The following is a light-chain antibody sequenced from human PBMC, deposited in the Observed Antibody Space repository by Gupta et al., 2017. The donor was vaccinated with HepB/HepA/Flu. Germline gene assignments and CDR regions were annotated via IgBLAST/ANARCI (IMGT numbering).Light chain of an antibody. J-gene: IGLJ2*01. Sequence: QAVLTQPPSASGTPGQRVPIPCSGSSSNIGTNYVYWYQQLPGTAPKRLIYQNDQRPSGVPDRFSGSKSGTSASLAISGLRSEDEADYYCASWTDSLSGLFGGGTKLTVL. CDR2: QND. CDR3: ASWTDSLSGL. V-gene: IGLV1-47*01. CDR1: SSNIGTNY.